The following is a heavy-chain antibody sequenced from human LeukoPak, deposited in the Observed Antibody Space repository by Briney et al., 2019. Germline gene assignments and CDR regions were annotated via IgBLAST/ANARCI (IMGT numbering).Heavy chain of an antibody. Sequence: PSQTLSLTCTVSGGSISSGGYYWSWIRQHPGKGLEWIGYIYYSGSTYYNPSLKSRVTISVDMSKNQFSLKLSSVTAADTAVYYCARELPGNNWFDPWGQGTLVTVSS. V-gene: IGHV4-31*03. CDR3: ARELPGNNWFDP. CDR1: GGSISSGGYY. J-gene: IGHJ5*02. CDR2: IYYSGST. D-gene: IGHD3-10*01.